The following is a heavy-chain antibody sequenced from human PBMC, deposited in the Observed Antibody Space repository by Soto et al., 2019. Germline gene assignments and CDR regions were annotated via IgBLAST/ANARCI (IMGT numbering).Heavy chain of an antibody. CDR3: AKDGGVLPGYRWVFDI. CDR1: GGSISSSSYY. J-gene: IGHJ3*02. Sequence: SEIMSLTSTVSGGSISSSSYYWGRIRQPPGKGLEWIGYIYYSGSTYYNPSLKSRVTISVDTSKNQFSLKLSSVTAADTAVYFCAKDGGVLPGYRWVFDIWGQGTMVTVSS. D-gene: IGHD3-9*01. V-gene: IGHV4-31*03. CDR2: IYYSGST.